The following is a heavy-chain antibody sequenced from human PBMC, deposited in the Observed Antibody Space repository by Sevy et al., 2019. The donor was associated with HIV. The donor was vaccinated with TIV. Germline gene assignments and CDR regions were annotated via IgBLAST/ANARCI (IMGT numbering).Heavy chain of an antibody. J-gene: IGHJ6*02. CDR3: AKCLAALPGYYYGVDV. D-gene: IGHD6-6*01. CDR1: GFTFSSYG. V-gene: IGHV3-23*01. CDR2: ISDIGNT. Sequence: GGSLRLSCAASGFTFSSYGMNWVRQAPGKGLEWVSVISDIGNTYYADSVKGRFTMSRDNSKNTLYLQMNSLRAEDTAVYYCAKCLAALPGYYYGVDVWGQWTTVTVSS.